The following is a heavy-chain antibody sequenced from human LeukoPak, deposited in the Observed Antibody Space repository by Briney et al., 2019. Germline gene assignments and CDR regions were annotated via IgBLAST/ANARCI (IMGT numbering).Heavy chain of an antibody. CDR1: GFPFSSYW. J-gene: IGHJ3*01. Sequence: PGGSLRLSCAASGFPFSSYWLSWVRQAPGKGLEWVANIKQDGSEKHYADSVKGRFTISRDNAKNSLYLQTNSLTVEDTAVFYCARRRYGEAFNVWGQGTMVTVSS. CDR3: ARRRYGEAFNV. CDR2: IKQDGSEK. D-gene: IGHD3-9*01. V-gene: IGHV3-7*01.